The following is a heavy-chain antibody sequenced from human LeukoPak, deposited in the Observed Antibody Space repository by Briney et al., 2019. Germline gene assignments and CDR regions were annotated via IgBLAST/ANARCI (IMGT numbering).Heavy chain of an antibody. Sequence: PSVKDSCKASGYTFTCYYMHWVRQAPGHGLEWMGWIHPNSGGTNHAQKFQGRVNMPRDTSISTAYMELSTLRSDDTAVYYCARDPGDVVVPAAWGPLDYWGQGTLVAGSS. V-gene: IGHV1-2*02. CDR1: GYTFTCYY. CDR3: ARDPGDVVVPAAWGPLDY. CDR2: IHPNSGGT. J-gene: IGHJ4*02. D-gene: IGHD2-2*01.